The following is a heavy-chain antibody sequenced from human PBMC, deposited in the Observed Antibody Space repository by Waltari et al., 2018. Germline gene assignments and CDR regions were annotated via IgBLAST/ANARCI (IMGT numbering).Heavy chain of an antibody. CDR3: ARAGRDPYRAYFDY. CDR2: ISSSSSTI. V-gene: IGHV3-48*04. J-gene: IGHJ4*02. D-gene: IGHD2-2*02. CDR1: GFTFSSYS. Sequence: EVQLVESGGGLVQPGGSLRLSCAASGFTFSSYSMTWVRQAPGKGLEWVSYISSSSSTIYYADSVKGRFTISRDNAKNSLYLQMNSLRAEDTAVYYCARAGRDPYRAYFDYWGQGTLVTVSS.